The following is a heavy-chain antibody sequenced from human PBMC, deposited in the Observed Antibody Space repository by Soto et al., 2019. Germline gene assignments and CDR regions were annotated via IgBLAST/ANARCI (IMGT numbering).Heavy chain of an antibody. CDR3: ANRGYSSGWYQSANY. D-gene: IGHD6-19*01. Sequence: GGSLRLSCAASGFTFSDYAMSWVRQAPGKGLEWISTISGSGGSTYYAGSVKGRFTISRDNSKNTLYLQMNSLRAEDTAIYYCANRGYSSGWYQSANYWGQGALVTVSS. CDR2: ISGSGGST. CDR1: GFTFSDYA. J-gene: IGHJ4*02. V-gene: IGHV3-23*01.